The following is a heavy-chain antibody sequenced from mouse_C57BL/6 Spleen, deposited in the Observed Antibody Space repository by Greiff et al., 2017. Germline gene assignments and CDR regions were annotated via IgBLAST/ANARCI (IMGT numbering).Heavy chain of an antibody. CDR1: GYTFTDYY. CDR2: INPNNGGT. CDR3: AVPHYFDY. J-gene: IGHJ2*01. Sequence: EVQLQQSGPELVKPGASVKISCKASGYTFTDYYMNWVKQSHGKSLEWIGDINPNNGGTSYNQKFKGKATLTVDKSSSTAYMELRSLTSEDSAVYYCAVPHYFDYWGQGTTLTVSS. V-gene: IGHV1-26*01.